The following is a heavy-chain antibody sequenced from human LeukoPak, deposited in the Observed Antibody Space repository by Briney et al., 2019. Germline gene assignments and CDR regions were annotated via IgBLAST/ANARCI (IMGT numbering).Heavy chain of an antibody. CDR3: AKDSHRDTYYYDSSGYYYCDY. Sequence: GGSLRLSCAASGFTFDDNAMHWVRQAPGKGLEWVSGISWNSGSIGYADSVKGRFTISRDNAKNSLYLQMNSLRAEDTALYYCAKDSHRDTYYYDSSGYYYCDYWGQGTLVTVSS. D-gene: IGHD3-22*01. CDR1: GFTFDDNA. CDR2: ISWNSGSI. J-gene: IGHJ4*02. V-gene: IGHV3-9*01.